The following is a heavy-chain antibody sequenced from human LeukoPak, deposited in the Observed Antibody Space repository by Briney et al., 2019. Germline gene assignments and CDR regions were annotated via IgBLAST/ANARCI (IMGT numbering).Heavy chain of an antibody. V-gene: IGHV3-30*18. CDR1: GFTFSSYG. CDR2: ISYDGSNK. J-gene: IGHJ4*02. Sequence: GGSLRLSCAAPGFTFSSYGMHWVRQAPGKGLEWVAVISYDGSNKYYADSVKGRFTISRDNSKNTLYLQMNSLRAEDTAVYYCAKVEREMWIQLWLLIDYWGQGTLVTVSS. CDR3: AKVEREMWIQLWLLIDY. D-gene: IGHD5-18*01.